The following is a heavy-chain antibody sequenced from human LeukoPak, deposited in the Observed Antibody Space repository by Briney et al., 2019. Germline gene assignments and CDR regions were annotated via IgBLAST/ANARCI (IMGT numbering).Heavy chain of an antibody. V-gene: IGHV4-59*01. CDR3: ARVPGYCSGGSCWRYYFDY. CDR2: IYYSGST. Sequence: SETLSLTCTVSGGSISSYYWSWIRQPPGKGLEWIGDIYYSGSTNYNPSLKSRVTISVDTSKNQFSLQLSSVTAADTAVYYCARVPGYCSGGSCWRYYFDYWGQGTLVTVSS. CDR1: GGSISSYY. D-gene: IGHD2-15*01. J-gene: IGHJ4*02.